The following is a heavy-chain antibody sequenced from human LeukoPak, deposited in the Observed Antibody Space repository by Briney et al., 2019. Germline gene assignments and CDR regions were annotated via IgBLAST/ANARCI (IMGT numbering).Heavy chain of an antibody. CDR1: GYTFTSCY. CDR3: ASGEYQLLWGFDR. CDR2: VNPNSGGT. V-gene: IGHV1-2*02. Sequence: ASVKVSCKGSGYTFTSCYMHWGRQAPGQGLEWMGWVNPNSGGTNYAQKFQGRVTMTRDTSISTAYMELSRLRSDDTAVYYCASGEYQLLWGFDRWGQGTLVTVPS. D-gene: IGHD2-2*01. J-gene: IGHJ5*02.